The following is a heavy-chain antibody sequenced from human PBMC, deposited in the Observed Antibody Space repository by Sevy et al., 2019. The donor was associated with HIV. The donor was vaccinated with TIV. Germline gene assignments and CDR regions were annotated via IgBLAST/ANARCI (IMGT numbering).Heavy chain of an antibody. CDR2: IYHSGST. Sequence: SETLSLTCAVSGYSISSGYYWGWIRQPPGKGLEGIGSIYHSGSTYYNPSLRSRVTRSVDTSKNQFSLKLSSVTAADTAVYYCARQEEKWGGPFDIWGQGTMVTVSS. CDR1: GYSISSGYY. V-gene: IGHV4-38-2*01. D-gene: IGHD1-26*01. CDR3: ARQEEKWGGPFDI. J-gene: IGHJ3*02.